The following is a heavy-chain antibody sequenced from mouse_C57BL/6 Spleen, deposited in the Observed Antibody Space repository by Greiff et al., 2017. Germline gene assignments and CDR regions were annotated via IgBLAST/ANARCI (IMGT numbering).Heavy chain of an antibody. CDR2: IDPEDGET. Sequence: EVQLQQSGAELVKPGASVKLSCTASGFNIKDYYMHWVKQRTEQGLEWIGRIDPEDGETKYAPKFRGKATITADTSSNTAYLQLSSLTSEDTAVYYCARSLITTVVAPVFDYWGQGTTLTVSS. CDR3: ARSLITTVVAPVFDY. CDR1: GFNIKDYY. V-gene: IGHV14-2*01. J-gene: IGHJ2*01. D-gene: IGHD1-1*01.